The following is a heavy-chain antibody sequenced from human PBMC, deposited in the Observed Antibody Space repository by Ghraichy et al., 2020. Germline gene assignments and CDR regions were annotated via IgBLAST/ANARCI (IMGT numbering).Heavy chain of an antibody. J-gene: IGHJ4*02. Sequence: LERITLISHDGGNKYYADSVKGRFTISRDSSKNTLYLQMNSLRAEDTAVYYCAKEGGDYLDYWGQGTLDT. D-gene: IGHD4-17*01. V-gene: IGHV3-30*18. CDR2: ISHDGGNK. CDR3: AKEGGDYLDY.